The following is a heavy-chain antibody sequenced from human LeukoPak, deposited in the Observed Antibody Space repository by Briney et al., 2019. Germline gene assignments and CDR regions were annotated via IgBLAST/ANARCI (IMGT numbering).Heavy chain of an antibody. CDR2: IYYSGST. Sequence: SETLSLTCTVSGGSISSYYWSWIRQPPGKGLEWIGYIYYSGSTNYNPSLKSRVTISVDTSKNQFSLKMSSVTAADTAVYYCARHEGYSSSQPFGYWGQGTLVTVSS. J-gene: IGHJ4*02. V-gene: IGHV4-59*08. D-gene: IGHD6-13*01. CDR1: GGSISSYY. CDR3: ARHEGYSSSQPFGY.